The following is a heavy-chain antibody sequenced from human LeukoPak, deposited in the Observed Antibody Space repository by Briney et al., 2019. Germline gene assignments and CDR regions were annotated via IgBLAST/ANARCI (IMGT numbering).Heavy chain of an antibody. CDR3: ATTLGYCGGGSCHN. CDR1: GYTLTELS. J-gene: IGHJ4*02. V-gene: IGHV1-24*01. Sequence: ASVKVSCKVSGYTLTELSMHWVRQAPGKGLEWMGGFDPEDGETIYAQKFQGRVTMTEDTSTDTAYMELSSLRSEDTAVYYCATTLGYCGGGSCHNWGQGTLVTVSS. D-gene: IGHD2-15*01. CDR2: FDPEDGET.